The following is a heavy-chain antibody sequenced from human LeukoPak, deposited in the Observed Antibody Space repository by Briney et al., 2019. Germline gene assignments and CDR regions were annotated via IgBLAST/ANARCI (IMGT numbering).Heavy chain of an antibody. CDR1: GLTFSSYA. J-gene: IGHJ6*04. CDR2: ISGSGGST. Sequence: GGSLRLSCAASGLTFSSYAMSWVRQAPGKGVEGVSAISGSGGSTYYADSVKGRFTISRDNSKNTLYLQMNSMRAEDTAVYYCAKDQGGGIAAACMDVWGKGTTVTVSS. CDR3: AKDQGGGIAAACMDV. D-gene: IGHD6-13*01. V-gene: IGHV3-23*01.